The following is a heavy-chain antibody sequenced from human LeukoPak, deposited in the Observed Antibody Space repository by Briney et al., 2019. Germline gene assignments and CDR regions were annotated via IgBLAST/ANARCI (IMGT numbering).Heavy chain of an antibody. D-gene: IGHD6-19*01. CDR3: ARDVGVAGARHFGL. J-gene: IGHJ2*01. CDR1: GFTVSSNY. CDR2: ICTGGTT. V-gene: IGHV3-66*01. Sequence: PGGSLRLSCAASGFTVSSNYMSWVRQAPGKGLEWVSVICTGGTTHYADSVKGRFTISRDNSKNTLYLQMNSLRAEDTAVYYCARDVGVAGARHFGLWGRGTLVTVSS.